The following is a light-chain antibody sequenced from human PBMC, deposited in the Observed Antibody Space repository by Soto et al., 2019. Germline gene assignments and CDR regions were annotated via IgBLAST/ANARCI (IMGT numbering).Light chain of an antibody. V-gene: IGKV1-5*01. CDR2: DAS. CDR3: QQYNNYWT. CDR1: QSVSDW. Sequence: DIQMTQSPSTLYASVGDRVTITCRASQSVSDWLAWYQQKPGKAPNLLIYDASILESGVPSRFSGSGSGTEFTLTISSLQADDFATYYCQQYNNYWTFGQGTKV. J-gene: IGKJ1*01.